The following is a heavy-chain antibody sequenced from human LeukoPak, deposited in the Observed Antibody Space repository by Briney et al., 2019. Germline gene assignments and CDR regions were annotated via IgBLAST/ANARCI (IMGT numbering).Heavy chain of an antibody. CDR1: GGSFSGYY. CDR3: ARGQSGVVPIDY. J-gene: IGHJ4*02. D-gene: IGHD2-15*01. CDR2: INHSGST. Sequence: SETLSLTCAVYGGSFSGYYWSWIRQPPGKGLEWIGEINHSGSTNYNPSLKSRVTISVDTSKNQFSLKLSSVTAADTAVYYCARGQSGVVPIDYWGQGTLVTVSS. V-gene: IGHV4-34*01.